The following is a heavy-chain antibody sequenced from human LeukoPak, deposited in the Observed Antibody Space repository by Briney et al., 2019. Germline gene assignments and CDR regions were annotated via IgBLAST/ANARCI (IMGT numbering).Heavy chain of an antibody. J-gene: IGHJ5*02. Sequence: ASVKVSRKVSGYTFTDYYMHWVQQAPGKGLEWMGLVDPEDGETIYAEKFQGRVTITADTSTDTAYMELSRLRSEDTAVYYCATGVSSSSGYNWFDPWGQGTLVTVSS. D-gene: IGHD6-6*01. CDR1: GYTFTDYY. V-gene: IGHV1-69-2*01. CDR2: VDPEDGET. CDR3: ATGVSSSSGYNWFDP.